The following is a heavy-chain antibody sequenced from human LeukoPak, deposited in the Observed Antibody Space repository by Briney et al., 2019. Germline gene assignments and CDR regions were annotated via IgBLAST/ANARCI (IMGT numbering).Heavy chain of an antibody. CDR1: GYTFTSYD. CDR3: ARWGSSTSCYDP. D-gene: IGHD2-2*01. Sequence: ASVKVSCKASGYTFTSYDINWARQATGQGLEWMGWMNPNSGNTGYAQKFQGRVTMTRNTSISTAYMELSSLRSEDTAVYYCARWGSSTSCYDPWGQGTLVTVSS. CDR2: MNPNSGNT. J-gene: IGHJ5*02. V-gene: IGHV1-8*01.